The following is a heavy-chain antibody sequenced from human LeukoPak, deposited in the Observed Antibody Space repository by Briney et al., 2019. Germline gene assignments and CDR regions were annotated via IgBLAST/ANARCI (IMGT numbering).Heavy chain of an antibody. CDR2: INHSGST. J-gene: IGHJ5*02. V-gene: IGHV4-34*01. CDR1: GGSFSGYY. D-gene: IGHD5-18*01. Sequence: KPSETLSLTCAVYGGSFSGYYWSWIRQPPGKGLEWIGEINHSGSTNYNPSLKSRVTISVDTSKNQFSLKLSSVTAADTAVYYCARAGAWIQLWPRRNWFDPWGQGTLVTVSS. CDR3: ARAGAWIQLWPRRNWFDP.